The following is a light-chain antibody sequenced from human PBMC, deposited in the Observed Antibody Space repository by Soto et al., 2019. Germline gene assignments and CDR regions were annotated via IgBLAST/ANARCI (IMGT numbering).Light chain of an antibody. CDR3: QHRINWPLT. J-gene: IGKJ4*01. V-gene: IGKV3-11*01. Sequence: EVVLTQSPATLSLSPGERATLSCRASQSVSSQLAWYQQKPGQAPRLLISDASNRATGIPARFSGSGSGTDFTLTVSSLAPEDFAVYYCQHRINWPLTFGGGTKVEIK. CDR2: DAS. CDR1: QSVSSQ.